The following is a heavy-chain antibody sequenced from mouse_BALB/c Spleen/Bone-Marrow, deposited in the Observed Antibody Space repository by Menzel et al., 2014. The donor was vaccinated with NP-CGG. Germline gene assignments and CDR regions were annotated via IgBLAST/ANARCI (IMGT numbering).Heavy chain of an antibody. V-gene: IGHV14-3*02. CDR1: GFNIKDTY. J-gene: IGHJ4*01. Sequence: DVQLQESVAELVKPGASVKLSCTASGFNIKDTYMHWVKQRPEQGLGWIGRIDPANGNTKYDPKFQGKATITADTSSNTAYLQLSSLASEDTAVYYCARYYYGSSYAMDYWGQGTSVTVSS. CDR3: ARYYYGSSYAMDY. CDR2: IDPANGNT. D-gene: IGHD1-1*01.